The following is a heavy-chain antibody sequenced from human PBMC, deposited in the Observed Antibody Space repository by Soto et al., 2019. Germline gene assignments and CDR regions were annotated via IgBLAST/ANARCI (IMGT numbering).Heavy chain of an antibody. CDR2: INHSGST. J-gene: IGHJ6*02. CDR3: ARGGIAAAGTYYYGMDV. V-gene: IGHV4-34*01. CDR1: GGSLSGYY. D-gene: IGHD6-13*01. Sequence: SQTLSLTCAVYGGSLSGYYWSWIRQPPGKGLEWIGEINHSGSTNYNPSLKSRVTISVDTSKNQFSLKLSSVTAADTAVYYCARGGIAAAGTYYYGMDVWGQGTTVT.